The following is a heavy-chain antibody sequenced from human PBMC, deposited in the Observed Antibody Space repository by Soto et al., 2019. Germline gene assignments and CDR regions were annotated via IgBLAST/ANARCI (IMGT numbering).Heavy chain of an antibody. V-gene: IGHV1-3*05. J-gene: IGHJ5*02. CDR3: ARGGGWYVWFDP. CDR2: INAGNGNT. Sequence: QVQLVQSGAEEKKPGASVKVSCKASGYPFTSYAMHWVCQAPGQRLEWMGWINAGNGNTKYSQKLQGRVTITRDTSASTGYMELSRLRSEDTAVYYCARGGGWYVWFDPWGKGTLVTVSS. D-gene: IGHD6-19*01. CDR1: GYPFTSYA.